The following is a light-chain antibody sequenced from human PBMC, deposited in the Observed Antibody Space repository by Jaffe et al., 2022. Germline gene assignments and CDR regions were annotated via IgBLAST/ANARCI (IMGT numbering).Light chain of an antibody. Sequence: EIVMTQSPATLSVSPGERATLSCRASQSVSSNLAWYQQKPGQAPRLLVYGASNRATGIPARFSGSGSGTEFTLTISSLQSEDFAVYHCQQYNKWYSFGQGTKLEIK. J-gene: IGKJ2*03. V-gene: IGKV3-15*01. CDR1: QSVSSN. CDR3: QQYNKWYS. CDR2: GAS.